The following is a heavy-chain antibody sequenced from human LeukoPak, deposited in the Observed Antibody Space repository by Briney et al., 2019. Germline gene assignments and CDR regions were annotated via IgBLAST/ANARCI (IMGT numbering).Heavy chain of an antibody. Sequence: PGGSLRLSCAASGFTFSDYYMSWIRQAPGKGLEWVSTISRSGTTIYYADSVKGRFTISRDNSKNTLYLQMNSLRAEDTAVYYCAREGNYDFWSGHCYYYMDVWGKGTTVTVSS. V-gene: IGHV3-11*04. CDR3: AREGNYDFWSGHCYYYMDV. CDR2: ISRSGTTI. D-gene: IGHD3-3*01. J-gene: IGHJ6*03. CDR1: GFTFSDYY.